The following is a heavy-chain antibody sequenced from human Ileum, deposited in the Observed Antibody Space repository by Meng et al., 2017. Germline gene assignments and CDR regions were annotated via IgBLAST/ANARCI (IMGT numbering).Heavy chain of an antibody. V-gene: IGHV4-30-4*01. CDR3: ARERRHYYGSGSFDY. J-gene: IGHJ4*02. CDR1: GGYFSSDNYY. CDR2: TYYNGSP. Sequence: QLQLQESGPGLVKHSQTLSLTCSVSGGYFSSDNYYWTWLRQTPGKGLEWIGLTYYNGSPFYNPSLRSRVTISVDTSKDQFSLKLTSVTAADTAVYYCARERRHYYGSGSFDYWCQGILVTVSS. D-gene: IGHD3-10*01.